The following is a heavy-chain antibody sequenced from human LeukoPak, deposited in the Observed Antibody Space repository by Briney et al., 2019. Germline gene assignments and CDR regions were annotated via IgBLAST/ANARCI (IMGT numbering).Heavy chain of an antibody. J-gene: IGHJ6*03. Sequence: PSETLSLTCAVYGGSFSGYYWSWIRQPPGKGLEWIGEINHSGSTNYNPSLKSRVTISVDTSKNQFSLKLSSVTAADTAVYYCARGLQLLLYYYMDVWGKGAPVTVSS. CDR3: ARGLQLLLYYYMDV. D-gene: IGHD5-24*01. V-gene: IGHV4-34*01. CDR2: INHSGST. CDR1: GGSFSGYY.